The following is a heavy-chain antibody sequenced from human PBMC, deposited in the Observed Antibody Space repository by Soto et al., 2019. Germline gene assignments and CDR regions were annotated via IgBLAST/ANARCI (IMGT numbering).Heavy chain of an antibody. CDR1: GDTLTELS. Sequence: ASVKVSCTVSGDTLTELSMHWVRQAPGKGLEWMGGFDPEDGETIYAQKFQGRVTMTEDTSTDTAYMELSSLRSEDTAVYYCARVGYYYDSSGYYLSFDYWGQGTLVTVSS. J-gene: IGHJ4*02. CDR2: FDPEDGET. CDR3: ARVGYYYDSSGYYLSFDY. V-gene: IGHV1-24*01. D-gene: IGHD3-22*01.